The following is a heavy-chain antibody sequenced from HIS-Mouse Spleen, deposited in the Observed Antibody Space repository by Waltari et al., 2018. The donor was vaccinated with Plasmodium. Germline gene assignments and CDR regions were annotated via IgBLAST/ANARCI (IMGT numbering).Heavy chain of an antibody. J-gene: IGHJ2*01. D-gene: IGHD6-13*01. CDR1: GFPFGSDW. Sequence: EVQLVESGGGLVQPGGSLRLSCAASGFPFGSDWMSWVRQAPGKGLEWVANIKQDGSEKYYVDSVKGRFTISRDNAKNSLYLQMNSLRAEDTAVYYCASSWYWYFDLWGRGTLVTVSS. V-gene: IGHV3-7*01. CDR2: IKQDGSEK. CDR3: ASSWYWYFDL.